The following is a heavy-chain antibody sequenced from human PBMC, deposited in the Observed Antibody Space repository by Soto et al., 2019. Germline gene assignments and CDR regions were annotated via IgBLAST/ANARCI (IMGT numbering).Heavy chain of an antibody. CDR3: EKRKGNPYVFFH. CDR1: GFSFSSYW. Sequence: EVQLVESGGGLVQPGGSLRLSCAASGFSFSSYWIHWVRQAPGKGLVWVSRIKTDGSSTDYADSVKGRFTISRDNAKNTLYLQMNSWRAENTPVYSCEKRKGNPYVFFHWAQETLVTVPS. V-gene: IGHV3-74*01. D-gene: IGHD3-10*02. J-gene: IGHJ4*02. CDR2: IKTDGSST.